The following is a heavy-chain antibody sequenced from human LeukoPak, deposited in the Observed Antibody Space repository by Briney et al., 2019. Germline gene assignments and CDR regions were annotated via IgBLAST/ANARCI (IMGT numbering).Heavy chain of an antibody. Sequence: GGSLRLSCAASGSTFTNAGIHWVRLAAGKGLEWVSFISHDGTNKYYSDSVDGRFTVSRLNSQNTVYLQMTDLRPDDTATYYCASEDVDTGDFWGQGTLVTVSS. D-gene: IGHD5-18*01. V-gene: IGHV3-30*01. J-gene: IGHJ4*02. CDR2: ISHDGTNK. CDR3: ASEDVDTGDF. CDR1: GSTFTNAG.